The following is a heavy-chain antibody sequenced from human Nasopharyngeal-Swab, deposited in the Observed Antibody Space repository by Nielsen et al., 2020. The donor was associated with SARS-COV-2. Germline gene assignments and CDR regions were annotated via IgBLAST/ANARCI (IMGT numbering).Heavy chain of an antibody. CDR3: ARDGLDYDFWSAYFMDV. J-gene: IGHJ6*02. D-gene: IGHD3-3*01. CDR2: ISSSSTYI. CDR1: GFTFITYN. Sequence: GGSLRLSCAASGFTFITYNMNWVRQAPGKGLEWVSSISSSSTYIYYADSVKGRFTISRDSAKNSLYLQMNSLRAEDTAVYYCARDGLDYDFWSAYFMDVWGQGTTVTVSS. V-gene: IGHV3-21*01.